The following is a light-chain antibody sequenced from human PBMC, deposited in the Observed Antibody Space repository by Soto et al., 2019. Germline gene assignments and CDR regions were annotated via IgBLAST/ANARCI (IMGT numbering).Light chain of an antibody. CDR3: CSYAGSSTHEV. CDR1: SSDVGSYNL. V-gene: IGLV2-23*01. CDR2: EGS. J-gene: IGLJ2*01. Sequence: QSALTQPASVSGSPGQSITISCTGTSSDVGSYNLVSWYQQHPGKAPKLMIYEGSKRPSGVSNRFSGSKSGNTASLTISGLQAEDEADYYCCSYAGSSTHEVFGGGTKLT.